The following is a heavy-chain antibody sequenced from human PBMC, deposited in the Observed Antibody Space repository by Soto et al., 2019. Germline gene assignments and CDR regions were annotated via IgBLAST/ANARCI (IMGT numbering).Heavy chain of an antibody. V-gene: IGHV3-30*03. CDR3: VADPGQLDTFDY. J-gene: IGHJ4*02. CDR1: GFTFSSFG. Sequence: PGGSLRLSCAASGFTFSSFGTHWVRQAPGKGLEWVAVISNDGSQKNYADSVKGRFTVSRDNSKNTLYMYMLSLRPDDTAVYYCVADPGQLDTFDYWGQGTLVTVSS. D-gene: IGHD6-6*01. CDR2: ISNDGSQK.